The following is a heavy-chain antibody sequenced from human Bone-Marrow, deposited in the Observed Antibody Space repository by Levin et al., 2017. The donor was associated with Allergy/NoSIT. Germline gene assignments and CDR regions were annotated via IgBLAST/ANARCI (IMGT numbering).Heavy chain of an antibody. J-gene: IGHJ4*02. Sequence: GGSLRLSCAASGFTFSSYAMHWVRQAPGKGLEWVAVISYDGSNKYYADSVKGRFTISRDNSKNTLYLQMNSLRAEDTAVYYCASRGKVGATKGAWGYRGQGTLVTVSS. D-gene: IGHD1-26*01. V-gene: IGHV3-30*04. CDR1: GFTFSSYA. CDR2: ISYDGSNK. CDR3: ASRGKVGATKGAWGY.